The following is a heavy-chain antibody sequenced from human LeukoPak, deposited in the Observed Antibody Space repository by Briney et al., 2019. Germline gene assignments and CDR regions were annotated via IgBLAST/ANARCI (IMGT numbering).Heavy chain of an antibody. CDR2: ISSSSSYI. D-gene: IGHD3-10*01. Sequence: GGSLRLSCAASGFTFSSYSMNWVRQAPGKGLEWVSSISSSSSYIYYADSVKGRLTISRDNAKNSLYLQMNSLRAEDTAVYYCARDPELLWFGEQYYFDYWGQGTLVTVSS. CDR1: GFTFSSYS. V-gene: IGHV3-21*01. CDR3: ARDPELLWFGEQYYFDY. J-gene: IGHJ4*02.